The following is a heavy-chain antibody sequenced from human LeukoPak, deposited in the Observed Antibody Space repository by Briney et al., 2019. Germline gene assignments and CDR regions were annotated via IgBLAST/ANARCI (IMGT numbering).Heavy chain of an antibody. V-gene: IGHV4-30-4*01. J-gene: IGHJ5*02. CDR1: GGSISSGDYY. D-gene: IGHD1-14*01. CDR2: MYYSGST. Sequence: SETLSLTCTVSGGSISSGDYYWSWIRQPPGKGLEWIAYMYYSGSTYYNPSLNSRVTMSADTSKNQLSLKLSSVTAADTAVYYCARDYGRTSPSNWFDPWGQGTLVTVSS. CDR3: ARDYGRTSPSNWFDP.